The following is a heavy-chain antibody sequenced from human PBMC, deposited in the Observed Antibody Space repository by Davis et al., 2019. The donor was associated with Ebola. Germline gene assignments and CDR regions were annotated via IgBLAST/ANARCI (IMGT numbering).Heavy chain of an antibody. CDR1: GFTSSSYW. CDR2: INSDGSST. J-gene: IGHJ4*02. V-gene: IGHV3-74*01. Sequence: HTGGSLRLSCAPSGFTSSSYWMSGVRQAPGKGLVWVSRINSDGSSTSYADSVKGRFTISRDNAKNTLYLQMNSLRAEDTAVYYCASGNWNYLNYWGQGTLVTVSS. D-gene: IGHD1-7*01. CDR3: ASGNWNYLNY.